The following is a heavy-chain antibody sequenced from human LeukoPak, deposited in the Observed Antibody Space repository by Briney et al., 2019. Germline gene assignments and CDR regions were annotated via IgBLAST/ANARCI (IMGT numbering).Heavy chain of an antibody. CDR1: VTFSNAW. Sequence: PGGSLRLSCAASVTFSNAWMNWVRQAPGKGLEWVGHFKIKADGGTTDYAAPVKDRFTISRDNSKNTLYLQMNSLRAEDTAVYYCAKDFDYYYGSGNYFDYWGQGTLVTVSS. V-gene: IGHV3-15*01. D-gene: IGHD3-10*01. CDR2: FKIKADGGTT. J-gene: IGHJ4*02. CDR3: AKDFDYYYGSGNYFDY.